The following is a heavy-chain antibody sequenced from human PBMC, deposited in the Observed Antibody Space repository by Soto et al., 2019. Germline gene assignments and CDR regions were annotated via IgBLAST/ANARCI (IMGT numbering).Heavy chain of an antibody. CDR1: GFTFSSYA. J-gene: IGHJ3*02. CDR3: AKAKYYYDSSGHKAFDI. D-gene: IGHD3-22*01. V-gene: IGHV3-23*01. CDR2: ISGSGGST. Sequence: EVQLLESGGGLVQPGGSLRLSCAASGFTFSSYAMSWVRQAPGKGLEWVSAISGSGGSTYYADSVKGRFTISRDNSKNTLYLQMNSLRAEDTAVYYCAKAKYYYDSSGHKAFDIWGQGTMVTVSS.